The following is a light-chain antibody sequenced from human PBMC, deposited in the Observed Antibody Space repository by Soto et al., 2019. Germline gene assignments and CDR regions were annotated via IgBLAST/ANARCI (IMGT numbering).Light chain of an antibody. J-gene: IGLJ1*01. V-gene: IGLV2-14*01. CDR3: SSYTSSSTLEV. Sequence: QSALTQPASVPGSPGQSITISCTGTSSDVGGYNYVSWYQQHPGKAPKLMIYDVSNRPSGVSIRFSGSKSGNTASLTISGLQAEDEADYYCSSYTSSSTLEVFGTGTKVTVL. CDR2: DVS. CDR1: SSDVGGYNY.